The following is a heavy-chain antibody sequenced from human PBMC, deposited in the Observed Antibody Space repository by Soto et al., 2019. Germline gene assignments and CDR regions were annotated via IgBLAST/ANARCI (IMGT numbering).Heavy chain of an antibody. CDR2: ISGGGDTT. D-gene: IGHD3-10*01. CDR3: AKGRGGSGSLTPRVDF. V-gene: IGHV3-23*01. CDR1: GFTFNNYA. J-gene: IGHJ4*02. Sequence: EVQLLASGGGLVQPGGSLRLSCAASGFTFNNYAMTWVRQAPGKGLEWVSAISGGGDTTSYADSVKGRFTVSRDCSKNTLYLQRSSLRAEDTSLYYCAKGRGGSGSLTPRVDFWGQGTLVTVSS.